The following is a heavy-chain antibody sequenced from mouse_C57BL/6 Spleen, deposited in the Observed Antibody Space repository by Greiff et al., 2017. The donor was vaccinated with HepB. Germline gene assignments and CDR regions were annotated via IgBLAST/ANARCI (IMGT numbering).Heavy chain of an antibody. D-gene: IGHD1-1*01. CDR2: IDPSDSYT. CDR1: GYTFTSYW. V-gene: IGHV1-50*01. CDR3: ARYGPDYYGSSSYAMDY. J-gene: IGHJ4*01. Sequence: QVQLQQPGAELVKPGASVKLSCKASGYTFTSYWMQWVQQRPGQGLEWIGEIDPSDSYTNYNQKFKGKATLTVDTSSSTAYMQLSSLTSEDSAVYYCARYGPDYYGSSSYAMDYWGQGTSVTVSS.